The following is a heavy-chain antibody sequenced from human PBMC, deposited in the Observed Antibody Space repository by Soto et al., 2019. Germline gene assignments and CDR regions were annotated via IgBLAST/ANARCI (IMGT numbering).Heavy chain of an antibody. J-gene: IGHJ4*02. Sequence: QVQLLQSGPEVQKPGASVRVSCKTSGYTFTSYGISWVRQAPGQGLEWMGRVSPNNGDTYYAQTFQGRVTMTTDASTKTVYLDLTSLTSDDTAIYFCSRFGAYGSHWGQGTLVTVSS. CDR3: SRFGAYGSH. V-gene: IGHV1-18*04. CDR2: VSPNNGDT. D-gene: IGHD3-10*01. CDR1: GYTFTSYG.